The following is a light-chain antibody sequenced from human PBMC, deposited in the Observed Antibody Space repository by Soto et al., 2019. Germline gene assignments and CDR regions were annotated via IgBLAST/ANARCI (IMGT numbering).Light chain of an antibody. CDR2: TNN. Sequence: QSALTQPPSASATTGQRVTISCSGSNSNIGTNTVNWYQQLPGTAPRLLIYTNNQRPSGVPQRFSGSKTGTSASLAIGGLQSEDGADYYCAAWDDSLGAYVFGTGTKVTVL. CDR3: AAWDDSLGAYV. CDR1: NSNIGTNT. J-gene: IGLJ1*01. V-gene: IGLV1-44*01.